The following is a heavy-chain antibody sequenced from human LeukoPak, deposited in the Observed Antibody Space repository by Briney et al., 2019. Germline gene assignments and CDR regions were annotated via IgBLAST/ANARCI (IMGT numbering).Heavy chain of an antibody. V-gene: IGHV3-48*01. CDR2: ITSSSSTI. Sequence: GGSLRLSCAASGFTFSSYSMNWVRQAPGQGLEWVSYITSSSSTIYYADSVKGRFIISLDNADNSAYLQINSLRAEDTAVYYCSRGVQLWLPRFDYWGQGTLVTVSS. CDR3: SRGVQLWLPRFDY. D-gene: IGHD5-18*01. CDR1: GFTFSSYS. J-gene: IGHJ4*02.